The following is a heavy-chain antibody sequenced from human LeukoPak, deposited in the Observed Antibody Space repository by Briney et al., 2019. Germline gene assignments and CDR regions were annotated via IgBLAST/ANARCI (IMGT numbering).Heavy chain of an antibody. V-gene: IGHV4-59*12. Sequence: PSETLSLTCTVSGGSISSYYWSWIRQPPGKGLEWIGYIYYSGSTNYNPSLKSRVTISVDTSKNQFSLKLSSVTAADTAVYYCARTYYYDSSGYYDDAFDIWGQGTMVTVSS. J-gene: IGHJ3*02. CDR1: GGSISSYY. CDR3: ARTYYYDSSGYYDDAFDI. CDR2: IYYSGST. D-gene: IGHD3-22*01.